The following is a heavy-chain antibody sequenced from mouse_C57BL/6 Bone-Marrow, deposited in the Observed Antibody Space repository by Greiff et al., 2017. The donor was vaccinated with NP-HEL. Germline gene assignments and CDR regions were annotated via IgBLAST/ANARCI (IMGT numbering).Heavy chain of an antibody. D-gene: IGHD2-4*01. J-gene: IGHJ4*01. CDR1: GFTFSDYY. V-gene: IGHV5-16*01. Sequence: EVKLVESEGGLVQPGSSMKLSCTASGFTFSDYYMAWVRQVQEKGLEWVANINYDGSSTYYLDSLKSRFIISRDNAKNILYLQMSSLKSEDTATYYCARVSRLRDYAMDYWGQGTSVTVSS. CDR3: ARVSRLRDYAMDY. CDR2: INYDGSST.